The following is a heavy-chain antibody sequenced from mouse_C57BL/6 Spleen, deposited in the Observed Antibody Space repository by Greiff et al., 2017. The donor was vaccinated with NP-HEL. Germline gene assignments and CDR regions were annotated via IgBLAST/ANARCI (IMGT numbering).Heavy chain of an antibody. J-gene: IGHJ3*01. CDR3: ARHEGAFDCYYVWFAY. V-gene: IGHV1-62-2*01. CDR1: GYTFTEYT. CDR2: FYPGSGSI. Sequence: QVQLKESGAELVKPGASVKLSCKASGYTFTEYTIHWVKQRSGQGLEWIGWFYPGSGSIKYNEKFKDKATLTADKSSSTVYMELSRLTSEDSAVYFCARHEGAFDCYYVWFAYWGQGTLVTVSA. D-gene: IGHD2-3*01.